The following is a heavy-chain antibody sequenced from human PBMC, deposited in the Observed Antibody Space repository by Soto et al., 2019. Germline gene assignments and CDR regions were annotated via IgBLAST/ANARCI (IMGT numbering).Heavy chain of an antibody. D-gene: IGHD3-22*01. CDR2: ISSNSDTI. Sequence: EVQLGESGGGLVQPGRSLRLSCVASGFTADDYAMHWVRQAPGKGLEWVSGISSNSDTIDYADSVKGRFTISRDNAKNSLFLQMNSLRPEDTALYYCAKDMKWGGMTMIHCFDSWGQGTLVTVSS. V-gene: IGHV3-9*02. J-gene: IGHJ4*02. CDR3: AKDMKWGGMTMIHCFDS. CDR1: GFTADDYA.